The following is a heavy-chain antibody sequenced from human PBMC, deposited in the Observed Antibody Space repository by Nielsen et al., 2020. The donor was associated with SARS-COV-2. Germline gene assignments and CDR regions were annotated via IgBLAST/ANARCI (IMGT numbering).Heavy chain of an antibody. CDR1: GITFSSHG. CDR3: ARDLTFGAYWFDP. V-gene: IGHV3-33*08. D-gene: IGHD3/OR15-3a*01. CDR2: MWYHGGDE. J-gene: IGHJ5*02. Sequence: GESLKISCAASGITFSSHGMHWVRQPPGKGLEWVAHMWYHGGDENYADSVRGRFTISRDLSKNTVYLQMSSLRVEDTAVYYCARDLTFGAYWFDPWSQGTLVTVSS.